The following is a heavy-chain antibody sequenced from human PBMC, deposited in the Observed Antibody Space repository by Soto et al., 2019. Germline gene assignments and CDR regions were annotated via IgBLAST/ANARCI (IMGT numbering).Heavy chain of an antibody. CDR2: IIPIFGTA. CDR1: GGTFSSYA. D-gene: IGHD3-22*01. Sequence: QVQLVQSGAEVKKPGSSVKVSCKASGGTFSSYAISWVRQAPGQGLEWMGGIIPIFGTAHYAQKFQGRVTITADESTSTADMELSSLRSEDTAVYYCASLGVVEDHYYYGMDVWGQGTTVTVSS. V-gene: IGHV1-69*01. CDR3: ASLGVVEDHYYYGMDV. J-gene: IGHJ6*02.